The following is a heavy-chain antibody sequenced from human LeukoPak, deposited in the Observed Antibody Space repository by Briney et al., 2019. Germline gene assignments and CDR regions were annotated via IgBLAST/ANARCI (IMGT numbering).Heavy chain of an antibody. CDR3: AKESGIMVGDYYYYYMDV. V-gene: IGHV3-21*01. CDR1: GFAFSTYD. J-gene: IGHJ6*03. Sequence: GGSLRLSCTASGFAFSTYDMNWVRQAPGKGLEWVSYISGGSTYIYYTDSVKGRFTISRDNAKNSLNLQMESLSAEDTAVYYCAKESGIMVGDYYYYYMDVWGIRTTVTVSS. CDR2: ISGGSTYI. D-gene: IGHD1-26*01.